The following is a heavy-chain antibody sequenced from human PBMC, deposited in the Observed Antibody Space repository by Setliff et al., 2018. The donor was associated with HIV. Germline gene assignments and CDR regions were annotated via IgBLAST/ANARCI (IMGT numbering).Heavy chain of an antibody. CDR2: FYETGYT. CDR1: GDFFSSDYY. J-gene: IGHJ6*02. CDR3: ARPVSKYFYGMYV. V-gene: IGHV4-38-2*02. Sequence: SETLSLTCTVSGDFFSSDYYWGWIRQSPGKGLEWIGSFYETGYTYYNPSLKSRVIISGDPSNNHLSLSLSSVTAPDTAVYYCARPVSKYFYGMYVWGLGTTVTVSS.